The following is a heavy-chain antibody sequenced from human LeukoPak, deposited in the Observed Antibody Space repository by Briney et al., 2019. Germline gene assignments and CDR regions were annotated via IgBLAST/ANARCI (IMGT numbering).Heavy chain of an antibody. CDR2: INPSGHIT. CDR3: VRDNSIADRGWWFDP. V-gene: IGHV1-46*01. J-gene: IGHJ5*02. CDR1: GFTFTGYY. D-gene: IGHD1-14*01. Sequence: ASVTVSFTASGFTFTGYYMHWVRQAPGQGVEWMGIINPSGHITNYAQKFQGRLTVTRDTPTSTVYMELSSLRSDDTAVYYCVRDNSIADRGWWFDPWGQGTLVTVSS.